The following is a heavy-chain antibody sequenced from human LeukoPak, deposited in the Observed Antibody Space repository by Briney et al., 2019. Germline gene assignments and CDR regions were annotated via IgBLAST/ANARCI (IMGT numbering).Heavy chain of an antibody. J-gene: IGHJ6*03. CDR1: GGSISSYY. CDR3: ARAKSRYYPTYYYYYYMDV. CDR2: IYYSGST. Sequence: PSETLSLTCTVSGGSISSYYWSWIRQPPGKGLEWIGYIYYSGSTNYNPSLKSRVTISVDTSKNQFSPKLSSVTAADTAVYYCARAKSRYYPTYYYYYYMDVWGKGTTVTISS. D-gene: IGHD3-9*01. V-gene: IGHV4-59*01.